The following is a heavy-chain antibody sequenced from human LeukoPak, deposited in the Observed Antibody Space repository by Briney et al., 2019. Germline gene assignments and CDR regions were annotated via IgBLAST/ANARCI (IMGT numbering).Heavy chain of an antibody. V-gene: IGHV3-7*01. CDR2: INRDGSEK. Sequence: GGSLRLSCAASGFTFGTFWMSWARQSPGKGLEWVANINRDGSEKYYVDSVKGRFTISRDNAKNSLYLQMNSLRAEDTAVYYCAREICSSTSCYLPGVYSYYYGMDVWGQGTTVTVSS. J-gene: IGHJ6*02. D-gene: IGHD2-2*01. CDR1: GFTFGTFW. CDR3: AREICSSTSCYLPGVYSYYYGMDV.